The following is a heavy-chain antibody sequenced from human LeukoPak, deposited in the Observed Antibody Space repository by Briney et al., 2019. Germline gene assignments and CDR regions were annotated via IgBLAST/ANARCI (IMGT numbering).Heavy chain of an antibody. D-gene: IGHD3-10*01. J-gene: IGHJ4*02. Sequence: GGSLRLSCAASGFTFSSYAMSWVRQAPGKGLEWVSAISGSGGSTYYADSVKGRFTISRDNSKNTLYLQMNSLRAEDTAVYYCAKGPRRWFGELLFFDYWGQETLVTVSS. CDR2: ISGSGGST. CDR1: GFTFSSYA. CDR3: AKGPRRWFGELLFFDY. V-gene: IGHV3-23*01.